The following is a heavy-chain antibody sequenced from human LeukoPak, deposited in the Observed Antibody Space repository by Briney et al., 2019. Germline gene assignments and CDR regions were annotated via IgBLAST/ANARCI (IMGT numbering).Heavy chain of an antibody. V-gene: IGHV4-59*08. CDR3: ARHSIASDGARLFDY. D-gene: IGHD2-21*01. Sequence: SETLSLTCTVSGGSITFYYWACFRNPRGKGLEWFGYLYYSGYSNYNPSLKSRVSMSVDTSKNQFSLNLTSVTAADTAVYYCARHSIASDGARLFDYWGRGTLVTVSS. CDR1: GGSITFYY. CDR2: LYYSGYS. J-gene: IGHJ4*02.